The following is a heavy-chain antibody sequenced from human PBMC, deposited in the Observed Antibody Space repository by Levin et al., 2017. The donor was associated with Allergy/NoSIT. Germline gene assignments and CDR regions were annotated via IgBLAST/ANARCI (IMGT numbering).Heavy chain of an antibody. J-gene: IGHJ4*02. CDR1: GFTFSSYY. CDR2: IKHDGSET. V-gene: IGHV3-7*01. CDR3: ARYFRGGGKYYIDY. Sequence: SCAASGFTFSSYYMSWVRQPPGKGLEWVANIKHDGSETYYVDSVRGQFTISRDNAKNSLFLQMSSLRAEDTAMYFCARYFRGGGKYYIDYWGQGTLVTVSS. D-gene: IGHD2-15*01.